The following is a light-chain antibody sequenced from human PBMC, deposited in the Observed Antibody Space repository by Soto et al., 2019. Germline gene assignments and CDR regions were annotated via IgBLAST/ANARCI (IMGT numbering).Light chain of an antibody. Sequence: DIQMTQSPSSLSASVGDRITITCRASQIIDTWLAWYQQKPGKAPKLLIYKASSLQNGVPSRFSGSGSGTEFTLTISSLQPDDFATYYCQQYETYSPWTFGQGTKVDIK. CDR1: QIIDTW. J-gene: IGKJ1*01. CDR2: KAS. CDR3: QQYETYSPWT. V-gene: IGKV1-5*03.